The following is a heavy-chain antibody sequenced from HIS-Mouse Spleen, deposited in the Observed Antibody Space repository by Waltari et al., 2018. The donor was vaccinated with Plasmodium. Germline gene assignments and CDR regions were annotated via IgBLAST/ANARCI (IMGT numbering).Heavy chain of an antibody. V-gene: IGHV3-13*01. D-gene: IGHD1-1*01. CDR2: IGTAGDT. CDR1: GFTFSSYD. J-gene: IGHJ3*02. Sequence: EVQLVESGGGLVQPGGSLRLSCAASGFTFSSYDMHWVRQATGKGLEGFSGIGTAGDTYYPGSVKSRFTSSRENAKNSLYLQMNSLRAGDTAVYYCARGRWNHAFDIWGQGTMVTVSS. CDR3: ARGRWNHAFDI.